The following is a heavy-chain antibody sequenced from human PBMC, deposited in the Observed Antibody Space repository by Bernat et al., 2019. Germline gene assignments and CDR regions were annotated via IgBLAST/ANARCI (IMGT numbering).Heavy chain of an antibody. Sequence: VQLVESGGGLVKPGGSLRLSCAASGFTFSNAWMNWVRQAPGEGLEWVGRIKSKIDGGTTDYGAPMKGRFTISRDDSKKTLYLQMNSLKTEDTAVYYCATDQIGSNPSRFDYWGQGTLVTVSS. V-gene: IGHV3-15*07. CDR2: IKSKIDGGTT. CDR3: ATDQIGSNPSRFDY. CDR1: GFTFSNAW. J-gene: IGHJ4*02. D-gene: IGHD4/OR15-4a*01.